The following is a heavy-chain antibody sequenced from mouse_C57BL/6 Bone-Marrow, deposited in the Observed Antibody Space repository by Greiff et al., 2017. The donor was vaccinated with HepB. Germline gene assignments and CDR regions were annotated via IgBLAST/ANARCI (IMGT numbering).Heavy chain of an antibody. Sequence: EVMLVESEGGLVQPGRSMKLSCTASGFTFSDYYMAWVRQVPEKGLEWVANINYDGSSTYYLDSLKSRFIISRDNAKNILYLQMSSLKSEDTATYYCARDQGLDYWGQGTTLTVSS. CDR2: INYDGSST. CDR3: ARDQGLDY. V-gene: IGHV5-16*01. CDR1: GFTFSDYY. J-gene: IGHJ2*01.